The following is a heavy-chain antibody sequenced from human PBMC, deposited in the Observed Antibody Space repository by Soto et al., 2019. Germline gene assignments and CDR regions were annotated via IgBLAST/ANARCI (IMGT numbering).Heavy chain of an antibody. CDR1: GFSVSSNY. CDR3: ARHRHPRGTVGATSPLDP. D-gene: IGHD1-26*01. J-gene: IGHJ5*02. Sequence: DVQLVESGGGLVQPGGSLRLSCAISGFSVSSNYLSWVRQAPGKGLEWVSVHHSGGSTYYADSVQGRFTISRDKSNNTLYLQMRRVRAEDTAVYFCARHRHPRGTVGATSPLDPWGQGTQVTVSS. V-gene: IGHV3-53*01. CDR2: HHSGGST.